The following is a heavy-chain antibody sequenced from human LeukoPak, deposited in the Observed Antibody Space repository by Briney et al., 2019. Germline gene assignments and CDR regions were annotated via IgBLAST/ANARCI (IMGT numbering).Heavy chain of an antibody. CDR2: ISGSGGNT. V-gene: IGHV3-23*01. J-gene: IGHJ4*02. CDR3: AKDFISGDGKWEVDY. Sequence: PGGSLRLSCAASGFTFRTYAMSWVRQAPGKGLEWVSAISGSGGNTYYADSVQGRFTISRDNSKNTLYLQMNSLSAEDSAMYYCAKDFISGDGKWEVDYWGQGTPVTVSS. CDR1: GFTFRTYA. D-gene: IGHD7-27*01.